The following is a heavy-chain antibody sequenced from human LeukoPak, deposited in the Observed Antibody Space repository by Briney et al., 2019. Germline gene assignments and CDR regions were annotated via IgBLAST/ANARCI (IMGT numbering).Heavy chain of an antibody. CDR3: ARDYYGSAAGLRFDP. D-gene: IGHD3-10*01. J-gene: IGHJ5*02. CDR2: IYTTGST. Sequence: PSETLSLTCTVSGGSISSGGFYWSWIRQPAGKGLEWLGRIYTTGSTNYNPSLKRRVTISVDTSKNPLSLNVSSVTAADTAVYYCARDYYGSAAGLRFDPWGQGTLVTVSS. CDR1: GGSISSGGFY. V-gene: IGHV4-61*02.